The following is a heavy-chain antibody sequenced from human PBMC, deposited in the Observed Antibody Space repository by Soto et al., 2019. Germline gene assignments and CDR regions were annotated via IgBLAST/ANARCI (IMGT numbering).Heavy chain of an antibody. CDR2: IYHSGST. CDR1: GGSISSGDYY. J-gene: IGHJ5*02. D-gene: IGHD2-2*01. Sequence: QVQLQESGPGLVKPSQTLSLTCTVSGGSISSGDYYLSWIRQPPGKGLEWIGYIYHSGSTYYNPSLKSRVTIPVNTSKNKFSLKLRSVTAADTAVYYCARERTDGARLAPWGQGNLVTVSS. V-gene: IGHV4-30-4*01. CDR3: ARERTDGARLAP.